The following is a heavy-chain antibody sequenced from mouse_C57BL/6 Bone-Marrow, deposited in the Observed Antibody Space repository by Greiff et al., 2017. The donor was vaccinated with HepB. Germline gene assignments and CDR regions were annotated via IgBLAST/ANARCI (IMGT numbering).Heavy chain of an antibody. V-gene: IGHV1-31*01. CDR2: IYPYNGVS. CDR1: GYPFTGYY. D-gene: IGHD2-4*01. Sequence: EVQLQQSGPELVKPGASVKISCKASGYPFTGYYMHWVKQSHGNILDWIGYIYPYNGVSSYNQKFKGKATLTVDKSSSTAYMELRSLTSEDSAVYYCARRLRRGGYYAMDYWGQGTSVTVSS. CDR3: ARRLRRGGYYAMDY. J-gene: IGHJ4*01.